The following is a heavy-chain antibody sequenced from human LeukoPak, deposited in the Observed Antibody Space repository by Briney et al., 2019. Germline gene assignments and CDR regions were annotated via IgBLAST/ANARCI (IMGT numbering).Heavy chain of an antibody. D-gene: IGHD2/OR15-2a*01. CDR1: GLTVSSSY. CDR3: ARNILFAFDI. Sequence: GGSLRLSCAASGLTVSSSYMSWVRQAPGKGLEWVSIIYSDGSTYYADSMKGRFTISRDNSKNTLYLQVNSLRAEDTAMYYCARNILFAFDIWGQGTMVTVSS. J-gene: IGHJ3*02. CDR2: IYSDGST. V-gene: IGHV3-53*01.